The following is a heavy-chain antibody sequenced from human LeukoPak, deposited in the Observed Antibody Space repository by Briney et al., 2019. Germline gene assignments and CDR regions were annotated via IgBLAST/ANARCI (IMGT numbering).Heavy chain of an antibody. CDR3: ARDNYYDSSGFDY. J-gene: IGHJ4*02. V-gene: IGHV3-11*01. D-gene: IGHD3-22*01. Sequence: GGSPRLSCAASGFTFSDYYMSWIRQAPGKGLEWVSYISSSGSTIYYADSVKGRFTISRDNAKNSLYLQMNSLRAEDTAVYYCARDNYYDSSGFDYWGQGTLVTVSS. CDR1: GFTFSDYY. CDR2: ISSSGSTI.